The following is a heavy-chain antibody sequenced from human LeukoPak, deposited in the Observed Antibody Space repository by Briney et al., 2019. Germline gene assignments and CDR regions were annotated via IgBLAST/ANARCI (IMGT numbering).Heavy chain of an antibody. D-gene: IGHD3-10*01. V-gene: IGHV1-2*02. CDR3: TRSNHYYGSGSGDAFDI. CDR1: GYTFTGHY. Sequence: ASVKVSCKASGYTFTGHYMHWVRQAPGQGLEWMGWIIPNSGATNYAQKFQGRVTMTRDTSISTAYMELSRLRSDDTAVYYCTRSNHYYGSGSGDAFDIWGQGTMVTVSS. J-gene: IGHJ3*02. CDR2: IIPNSGAT.